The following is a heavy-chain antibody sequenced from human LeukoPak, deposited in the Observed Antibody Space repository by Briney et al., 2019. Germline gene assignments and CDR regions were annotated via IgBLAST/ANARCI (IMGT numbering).Heavy chain of an antibody. CDR1: GGSISSGSYY. J-gene: IGHJ5*02. Sequence: PSETLSRTCTVSGGSISSGSYYWSWIRQPAGKGLEWIGRIYTSGSTNYNPSLKSRVTISVDTSKNQFSLKLSSVTAADTAVYYCARGYYDSSGYHNWFDPWGQGTLVTVPS. V-gene: IGHV4-61*02. D-gene: IGHD3-22*01. CDR3: ARGYYDSSGYHNWFDP. CDR2: IYTSGST.